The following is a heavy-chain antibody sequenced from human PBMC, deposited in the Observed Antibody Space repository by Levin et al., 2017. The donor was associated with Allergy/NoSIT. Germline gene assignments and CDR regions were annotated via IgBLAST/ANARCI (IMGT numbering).Heavy chain of an antibody. D-gene: IGHD4-17*01. J-gene: IGHJ6*02. CDR1: GFTFSSYS. CDR2: ISSSSSYI. Sequence: LSLTCAASGFTFSSYSMNWVRQAPGKGLEWVSSISSSSSYIYYADSVKGRFTISRDNAKNSLYLQMNSLRAEDTAVYYCARDGGGTVTTLNDGMDVWGQGTTVTVSS. V-gene: IGHV3-21*01. CDR3: ARDGGGTVTTLNDGMDV.